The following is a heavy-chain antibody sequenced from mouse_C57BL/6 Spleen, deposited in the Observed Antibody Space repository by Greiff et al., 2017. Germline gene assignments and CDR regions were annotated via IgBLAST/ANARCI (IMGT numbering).Heavy chain of an antibody. Sequence: DVKLVESGGGLVKPGGSLKLSCAASGFTFSSYAMSWVRQTPEKRLEWVATISDGGSYTYYPDNVKGRFTISRDNAKNNLYLQMSHLKSEDTAMYYCARAHYYYGSSYDWYFDVWGTGTTVTVSS. CDR3: ARAHYYYGSSYDWYFDV. CDR2: ISDGGSYT. J-gene: IGHJ1*03. CDR1: GFTFSSYA. D-gene: IGHD1-1*01. V-gene: IGHV5-4*03.